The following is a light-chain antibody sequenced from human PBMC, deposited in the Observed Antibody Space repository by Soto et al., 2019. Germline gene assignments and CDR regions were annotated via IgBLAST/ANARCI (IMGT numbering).Light chain of an antibody. V-gene: IGKV3-20*01. CDR2: GAS. CDR3: QQYYRSPET. Sequence: EVVLTQSPGTLSLSPGERATLSCRASQSIGNEYVAWYQHKPGQAPRLLIFGASSRATGIPDRFSGSGSGTDFTLTITGLEPEDFAVYFCQQYYRSPETFGQGTKVENK. J-gene: IGKJ1*01. CDR1: QSIGNEY.